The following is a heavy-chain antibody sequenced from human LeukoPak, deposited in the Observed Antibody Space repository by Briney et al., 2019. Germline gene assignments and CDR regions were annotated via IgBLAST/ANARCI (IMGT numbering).Heavy chain of an antibody. CDR2: INTDGSST. V-gene: IGHV3-74*01. Sequence: GGSLRLSCSASGFTLSNYWMHWVRQAPGKGLVWVSRINTDGSSTNYADSVKGRFTISRDNSKNTLYLQMNSLRAEDTALYYCARDLGGEATDNWFDPWGQGTLVTVSS. D-gene: IGHD3-10*01. J-gene: IGHJ5*02. CDR1: GFTLSNYW. CDR3: ARDLGGEATDNWFDP.